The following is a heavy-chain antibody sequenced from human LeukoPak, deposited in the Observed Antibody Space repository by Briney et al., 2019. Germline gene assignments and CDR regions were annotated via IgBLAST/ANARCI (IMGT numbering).Heavy chain of an antibody. CDR2: TRKKTNSYTT. J-gene: IGHJ4*02. CDR3: TRVVLVGTTYSYFDY. V-gene: IGHV3-72*01. CDR1: GFTFSDPY. D-gene: IGHD1-26*01. Sequence: QSGGSLRLSCAAPGFTFSDPYMDWVRQAPGKGLEWVGRTRKKTNSYTTEYAASVKGRFTISRDDSKNSLYLQMNSLKAEDTAVYYCTRVVLVGTTYSYFDYWGQGTLVTVSS.